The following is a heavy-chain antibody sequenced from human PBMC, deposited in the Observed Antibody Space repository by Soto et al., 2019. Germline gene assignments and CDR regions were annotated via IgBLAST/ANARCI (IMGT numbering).Heavy chain of an antibody. V-gene: IGHV1-18*01. CDR3: ARVGYCSGGSCYYYYYGMDV. CDR2: ISAYNGNT. J-gene: IGHJ6*02. D-gene: IGHD2-15*01. CDR1: GYTFTSYG. Sequence: GASVKVSCKDSGYTFTSYGIRWVRQAPGQGLEWMGWISAYNGNTNYAQKLQGRVTMTTDTSTSTAYMELSSLRSEDTAVYYCARVGYCSGGSCYYYYYGMDVWGQGTTVTVSS.